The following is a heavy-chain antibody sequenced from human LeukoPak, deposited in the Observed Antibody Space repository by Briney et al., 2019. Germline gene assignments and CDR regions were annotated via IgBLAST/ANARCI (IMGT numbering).Heavy chain of an antibody. CDR3: ARSNEVTTWIYESAYY. J-gene: IGHJ4*02. CDR1: GYTFTDYY. Sequence: ASVTVSYKPSGYTFTDYYMHWVRQAPGHGLEWMGWINPNSGGTNYAQKFQGRVTITRDTSISTAYMELSRLRSDYTAVYYSARSNEVTTWIYESAYYWGQGTLVTVSS. D-gene: IGHD3-16*01. CDR2: INPNSGGT. V-gene: IGHV1-2*02.